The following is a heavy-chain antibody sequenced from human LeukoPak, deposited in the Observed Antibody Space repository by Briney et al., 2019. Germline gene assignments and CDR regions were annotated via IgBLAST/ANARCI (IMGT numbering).Heavy chain of an antibody. D-gene: IGHD5-18*01. Sequence: GGSLRLSCEASGFTFGSHAMYWVRQAPGKGLVWVAGIFGSGGSPHYADSVKGRFTISRDNPRNTVYLQINSLRDDDTAVYYCGKTTVGYSSGQKPAWPVDFWGQGTLVTVSS. CDR3: GKTTVGYSSGQKPAWPVDF. V-gene: IGHV3-23*01. CDR2: IFGSGGSP. J-gene: IGHJ4*02. CDR1: GFTFGSHA.